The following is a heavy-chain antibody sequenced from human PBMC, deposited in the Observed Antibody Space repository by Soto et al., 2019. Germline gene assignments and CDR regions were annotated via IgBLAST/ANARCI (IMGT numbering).Heavy chain of an antibody. Sequence: EVQLVESGGGLVQPGGSLRLSCAASGFTFSSYWMHWVRQAPGKGLVWVSRINSDGSSTSYAVSVKGGFTISRDNAKNTLSLQLNSLRAEDTAAYYCARGGSYTTYYYYDMDVWGQGTTVTVSS. J-gene: IGHJ6*02. CDR1: GFTFSSYW. V-gene: IGHV3-74*01. CDR3: ARGGSYTTYYYYDMDV. D-gene: IGHD1-26*01. CDR2: INSDGSST.